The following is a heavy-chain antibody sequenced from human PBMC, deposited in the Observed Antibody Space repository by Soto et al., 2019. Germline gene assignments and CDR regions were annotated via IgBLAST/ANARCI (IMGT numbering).Heavy chain of an antibody. CDR1: GFTFGSYW. CDR2: IKRDGSEK. CDR3: SREVSRVTSPVYPDALDL. D-gene: IGHD2-21*02. J-gene: IGHJ3*01. V-gene: IGHV3-7*05. Sequence: EAQLVESGAGLVQPGGSLRLSCEASGFTFGSYWLPWVRQAPGRGLVWVANIKRDGSEKSYLDSVRGRFTISRDNVGTPLSPQMNGLRVDATSLSSCSREVSRVTSPVYPDALDLWGSGKMVSVSS.